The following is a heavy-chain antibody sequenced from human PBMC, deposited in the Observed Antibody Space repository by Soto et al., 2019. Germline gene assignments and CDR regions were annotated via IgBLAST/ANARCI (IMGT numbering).Heavy chain of an antibody. J-gene: IGHJ4*02. V-gene: IGHV3-23*01. D-gene: IGHD3-16*01. CDR2: ISVSGGST. CDR3: ASNTRYDPPDY. Sequence: EVQLLESGGGLVQPGGSLRLSCAASGFTFSSYAMSWVRQAPGKGLAWVSGISVSGGSTYYADSVKGRFTISRDNSKNTLYLQMNSLRADDTPVYYCASNTRYDPPDYWGQGTLVTVSS. CDR1: GFTFSSYA.